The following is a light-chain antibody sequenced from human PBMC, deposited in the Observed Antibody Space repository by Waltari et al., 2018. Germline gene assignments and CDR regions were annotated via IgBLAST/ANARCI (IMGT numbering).Light chain of an antibody. Sequence: QSVLTQPPSASGTPGQRVTISCSGSSSNIGSNTVNWYQQLPGTAPKLLIYRNNQRPSGVPDRFSGSKPGTSASLAISGLQSEDEADYYCAAWDDSLNGPGVVFGGGTKLTVL. J-gene: IGLJ2*01. CDR1: SSNIGSNT. CDR3: AAWDDSLNGPGVV. V-gene: IGLV1-44*01. CDR2: RNN.